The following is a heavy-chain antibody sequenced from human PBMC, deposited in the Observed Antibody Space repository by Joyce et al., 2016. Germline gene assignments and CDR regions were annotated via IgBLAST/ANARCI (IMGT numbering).Heavy chain of an antibody. V-gene: IGHV3-30*03. J-gene: IGHJ4*02. CDR2: MSYDGSHQ. Sequence: QVPLLESGGGVAQPGRSLRLPCAASEFAFSSHAMHWVRPAPGKGLEWVAVMSYDGSHQYYADSVRGRFTISRDNSQNTLYLQMNSLRVEDTAVYYCTRSSRTGYTAGWPDFDYWGQGTLVTVSS. CDR3: TRSSRTGYTAGWPDFDY. CDR1: EFAFSSHA. D-gene: IGHD2-2*02.